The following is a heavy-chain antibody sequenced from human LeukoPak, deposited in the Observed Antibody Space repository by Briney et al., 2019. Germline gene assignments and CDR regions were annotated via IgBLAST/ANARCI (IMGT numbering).Heavy chain of an antibody. V-gene: IGHV1-69*05. CDR1: GGTFSSYA. D-gene: IGHD4-23*01. CDR2: IIPIFGTA. J-gene: IGHJ3*02. CDR3: ARDHDYGGNRYDAFDI. Sequence: ASVKVSCKASGGTFSSYAISWVRQAPGQGLEWMGGIIPIFGTANYAQKFQGRVTITTDESTSTAYMELSSLRSEDTAVYYCARDHDYGGNRYDAFDIWGQGTMVTVSS.